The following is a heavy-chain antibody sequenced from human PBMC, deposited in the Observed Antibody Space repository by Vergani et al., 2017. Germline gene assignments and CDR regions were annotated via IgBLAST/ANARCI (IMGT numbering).Heavy chain of an antibody. D-gene: IGHD1-20*01. Sequence: VQLVESGGGLVQPGGSLRLSCAASGFMFSNYWMNWVRQAPGKGLEWVAVISYDGSNKYYADSVKGRFTISRDNSKNTLYLQMNSLRVEDTAVYYCARAYGRYDWFDYWGQRTLVTVSS. J-gene: IGHJ4*01. V-gene: IGHV3-30-3*01. CDR3: ARAYGRYDWFDY. CDR2: ISYDGSNK. CDR1: GFMFSNYW.